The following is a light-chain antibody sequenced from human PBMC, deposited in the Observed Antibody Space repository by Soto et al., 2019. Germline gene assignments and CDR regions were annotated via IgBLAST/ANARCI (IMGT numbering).Light chain of an antibody. Sequence: EILMPQSPATLSVSPVESVNIYFIASQSLTRNLAWYQHKPGQSPRLLIYGASARATGIPARFSGGGSGAEYTLTISGLEPEDFAIYYCQQSSNWPPINCGHGKRLEIK. CDR3: QQSSNWPPIN. V-gene: IGKV3-15*01. CDR1: QSLTRN. CDR2: GAS. J-gene: IGKJ5*01.